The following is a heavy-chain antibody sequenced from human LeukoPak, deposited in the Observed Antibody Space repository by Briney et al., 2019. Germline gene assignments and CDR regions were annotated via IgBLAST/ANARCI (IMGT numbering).Heavy chain of an antibody. J-gene: IGHJ4*02. V-gene: IGHV4-39*01. CDR2: IYHSGNT. CDR3: VSGSYSDFDC. Sequence: SETLSLTCTVSGGSVTRMSYFWGWIRQPPGMGLEWIGTIYHSGNTYYNPSFKSRVTISVDTSKDQFSLRLSSVIAADTAFYYCVSGSYSDFDCWGQGTLVTVSS. D-gene: IGHD3-10*01. CDR1: GGSVTRMSYF.